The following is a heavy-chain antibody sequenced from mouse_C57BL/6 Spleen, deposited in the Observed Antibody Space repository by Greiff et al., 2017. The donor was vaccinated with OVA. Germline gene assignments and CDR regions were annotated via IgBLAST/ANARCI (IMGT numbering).Heavy chain of an antibody. CDR3: ARRARNWDGGSAY. V-gene: IGHV7-3*01. CDR2: LRNKANGYTT. CDR1: GFTFTDYY. Sequence: EVQGVESGGGLVQPGGSLSLSCAASGFTFTDYYMSWVRQPPGKALEWLGFLRNKANGYTTEYSASVKGRFTISRDNSQSILYLQMKALRAEDSATYYSARRARNWDGGSAYWGQGTLVTVSA. D-gene: IGHD4-1*01. J-gene: IGHJ3*01.